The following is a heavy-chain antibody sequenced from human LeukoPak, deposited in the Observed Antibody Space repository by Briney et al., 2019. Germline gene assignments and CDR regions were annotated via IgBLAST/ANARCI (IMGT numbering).Heavy chain of an antibody. V-gene: IGHV4-59*03. CDR3: LYGGNSGDWVY. CDR2: IHHRGST. J-gene: IGHJ4*02. CDR1: GGSINSYY. Sequence: SETLSLTCTVSGGSINSYYWNWIRQPPGKGLEWIGEIHHRGSTNYNPSLKSRVTLSLDKSKNQFSLNLYSVTAADTAVYYCLYGGNSGDWVYWGQGTLVTVSS. D-gene: IGHD4-23*01.